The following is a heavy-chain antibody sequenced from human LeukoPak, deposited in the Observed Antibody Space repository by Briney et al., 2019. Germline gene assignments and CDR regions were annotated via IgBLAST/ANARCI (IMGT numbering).Heavy chain of an antibody. CDR1: GFTFSSYG. V-gene: IGHV3-30*03. CDR2: ISYDGSNK. J-gene: IGHJ6*02. Sequence: GGSLRLSCAASGFTFSSYGMHWVRQAPGKGLEWVAVISYDGSNKYYADSVKGRFTISRDNSKNTLYLQMNSLRAEDTAVYYCARDTSAWRYGMDVWGQGTTVTVSS. CDR3: ARDTSAWRYGMDV. D-gene: IGHD6-19*01.